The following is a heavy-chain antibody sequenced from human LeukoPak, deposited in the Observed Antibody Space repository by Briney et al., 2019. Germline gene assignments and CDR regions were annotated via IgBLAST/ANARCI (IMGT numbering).Heavy chain of an antibody. CDR1: GFTFSSYG. CDR3: AREVAVTTYDY. V-gene: IGHV3-30*03. Sequence: GGSLRLSCAASGFTFSSYGMHWVRQAPGKGLEWVAVISYDGSNKYYTDSVKGRFTISRDNSKNTLYLQMNSLRAEDTALYYCAREVAVTTYDYWGQGTLVTVSS. D-gene: IGHD4-17*01. J-gene: IGHJ4*02. CDR2: ISYDGSNK.